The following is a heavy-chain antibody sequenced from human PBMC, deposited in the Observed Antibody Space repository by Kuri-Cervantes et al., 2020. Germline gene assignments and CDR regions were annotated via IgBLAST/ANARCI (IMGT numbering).Heavy chain of an antibody. V-gene: IGHV3-21*01. J-gene: IGHJ4*02. CDR3: ARAYCNTGSCSITGAAGY. Sequence: GESLKISCAASGFTFSLYSVSWVRQAPGKGLEWVSYISGSTTYIYYLDSVKGRFTISRDNAKNSLFLQMNSLRAEDTAVYYCARAYCNTGSCSITGAAGYWGQGTLVTVSS. D-gene: IGHD2-15*01. CDR2: ISGSTTYI. CDR1: GFTFSLYS.